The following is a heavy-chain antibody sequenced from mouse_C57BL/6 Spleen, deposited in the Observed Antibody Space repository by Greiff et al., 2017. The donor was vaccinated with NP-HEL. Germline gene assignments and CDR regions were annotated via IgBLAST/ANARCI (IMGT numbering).Heavy chain of an antibody. J-gene: IGHJ2*01. V-gene: IGHV1-82*01. CDR3: AGGYYYGSSYYFDY. D-gene: IGHD1-1*01. CDR1: GYAFSSSW. Sequence: QVQLKQSGPELVKPGASVKISCKASGYAFSSSWMNWVKQRPGKGLEWIGRIYPGDGDTNYNGKFKGKATLTADKSSSTAYMQLSSLTSEDSAVYFCAGGYYYGSSYYFDYWGQGTTLTVSS. CDR2: IYPGDGDT.